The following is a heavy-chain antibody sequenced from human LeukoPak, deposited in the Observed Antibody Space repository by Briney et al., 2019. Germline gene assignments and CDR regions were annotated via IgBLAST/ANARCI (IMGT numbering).Heavy chain of an antibody. CDR1: GGSFSGYY. J-gene: IGHJ5*02. CDR2: IYYSGST. Sequence: SETLSLTCAVYGGSFSGYYWSWIRQPPGKGLEGLGYIYYSGSTNYNPSLKSRVTISVDTSKNQFSLKLSSVTAADTAVYYCARGSTYPPNWFDPWGQGTLVTVSS. CDR3: ARGSTYPPNWFDP. V-gene: IGHV4-59*01. D-gene: IGHD2-2*01.